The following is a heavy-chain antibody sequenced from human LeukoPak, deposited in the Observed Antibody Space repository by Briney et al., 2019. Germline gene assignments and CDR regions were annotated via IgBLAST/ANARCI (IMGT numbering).Heavy chain of an antibody. D-gene: IGHD3-3*01. V-gene: IGHV4-39*07. Sequence: SETLSLTCTVSGGSVSSHTYYWGWIRQPPGKGLEWIGSMHYIGSSYYNPSLKSRVTISVDTSKNQFSLKLSSVTAADTAVYYCARVTYYDFWSGYSQPTSWGQGTLVTVSS. CDR2: MHYIGSS. CDR3: ARVTYYDFWSGYSQPTS. CDR1: GGSVSSHTYY. J-gene: IGHJ4*02.